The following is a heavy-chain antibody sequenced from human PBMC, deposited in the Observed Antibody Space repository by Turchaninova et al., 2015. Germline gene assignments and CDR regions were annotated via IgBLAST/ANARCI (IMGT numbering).Heavy chain of an antibody. J-gene: IGHJ4*02. CDR1: GGSISSYY. D-gene: IGHD2-15*01. CDR2: IYYSVTT. V-gene: IGHV4-59*01. Sequence: QVQLQESGPGLVKPSETLSLTCTVSGGSISSYYWSWIRQPPGKGLEWIGYIYYSVTTNYNATLQSRVTISVHTSQHQFSLKLRSVTAADTAVYYCARGGRYCSGGSCYPFDYWCQGTLVTVSS. CDR3: ARGGRYCSGGSCYPFDY.